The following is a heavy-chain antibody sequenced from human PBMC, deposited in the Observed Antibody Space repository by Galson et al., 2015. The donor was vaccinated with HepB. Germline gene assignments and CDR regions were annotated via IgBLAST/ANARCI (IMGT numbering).Heavy chain of an antibody. J-gene: IGHJ5*02. Sequence: SVKVSCKASGYTFTSYGISWVRQAPGQGLEWMGWISAYNGNTNYAQKLQGRVTMTTDTSTSTAYMELRSLRSDDTAVYYCARGVLWFRNAAIGEKWFDPWGQGTLVTVSS. D-gene: IGHD3-10*01. CDR2: ISAYNGNT. V-gene: IGHV1-18*01. CDR3: ARGVLWFRNAAIGEKWFDP. CDR1: GYTFTSYG.